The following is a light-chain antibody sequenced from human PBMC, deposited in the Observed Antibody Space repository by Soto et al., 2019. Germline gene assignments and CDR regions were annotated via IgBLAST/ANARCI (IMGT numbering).Light chain of an antibody. CDR2: RNN. V-gene: IGLV1-47*01. CDR3: AALDDRRSGYV. CDR1: SSNIGSNY. Sequence: QSVLTQAPSASGTPGQRVTISCSGSSSNIGSNYVYWYQQFPGTAPKLLISRNNQRPSGVPDRVSGSKSGTSAALAISRLRSEDEADYYCAALDDRRSGYVCGSGTKLTVL. J-gene: IGLJ1*01.